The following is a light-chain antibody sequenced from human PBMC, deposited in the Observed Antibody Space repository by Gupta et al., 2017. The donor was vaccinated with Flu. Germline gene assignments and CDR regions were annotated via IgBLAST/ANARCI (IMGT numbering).Light chain of an antibody. Sequence: SITISCTGSRSNIGTYRFVSWYQQHPGKAPKLIIFEVTQRPSGVSNRFSGSKSDNTASLTISGLQAEDEANYYCCSYAGSATWMFGGGTKLTVL. J-gene: IGLJ3*02. V-gene: IGLV2-23*02. CDR2: EVT. CDR1: RSNIGTYRF. CDR3: CSYAGSATWM.